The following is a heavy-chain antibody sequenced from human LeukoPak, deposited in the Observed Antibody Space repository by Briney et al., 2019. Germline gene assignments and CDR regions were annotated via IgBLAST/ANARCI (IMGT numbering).Heavy chain of an antibody. CDR3: ARETLVVVTAIGVGGMDV. D-gene: IGHD2-21*02. J-gene: IGHJ6*02. CDR2: IIPIFGTA. CDR1: GYTFTGYY. Sequence: SVKVSCKASGYTFTGYYMHWVRQAPGQGLEWMGGIIPIFGTANYAQKFQGRVTITADESTSTAYMELSSLRSEDTAVYYCARETLVVVTAIGVGGMDVWGQGTTVTVSS. V-gene: IGHV1-69*13.